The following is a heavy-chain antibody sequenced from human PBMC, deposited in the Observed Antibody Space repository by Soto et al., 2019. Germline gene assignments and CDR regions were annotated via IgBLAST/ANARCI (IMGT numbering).Heavy chain of an antibody. CDR3: ARTMTGQYYFDF. J-gene: IGHJ4*02. V-gene: IGHV1-18*01. CDR1: GYTFTSYG. D-gene: IGHD3-9*01. CDR2: ISLYNGNT. Sequence: ASVKVSCKASGYTFTSYGISWVRQAPGQGLEWMAWISLYNGNTRYAQRFRDRVTMTTDKSTSTAYMELRSLRSDDTAVYYCARTMTGQYYFDFWGQGTLVTVSS.